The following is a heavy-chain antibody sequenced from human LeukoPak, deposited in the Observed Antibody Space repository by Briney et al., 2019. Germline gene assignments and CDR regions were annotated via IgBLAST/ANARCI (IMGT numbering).Heavy chain of an antibody. CDR3: AKGGGDIVVVVAARIDY. D-gene: IGHD2-15*01. J-gene: IGHJ4*02. CDR1: GGSFSGYY. CDR2: INHSGST. Sequence: SETLSLTCAVYGGSFSGYYWSWIRQPLGKGLEWIGEINHSGSTNYNPSLKSRVTISVDTSKNQFSLKLSSVTAADTAVYYCAKGGGDIVVVVAARIDYWGQGTLVTVSS. V-gene: IGHV4-34*01.